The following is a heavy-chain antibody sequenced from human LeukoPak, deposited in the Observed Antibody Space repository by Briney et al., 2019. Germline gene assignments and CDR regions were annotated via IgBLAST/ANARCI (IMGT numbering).Heavy chain of an antibody. V-gene: IGHV1-69*05. CDR1: GGTFSSYA. J-gene: IGHJ6*03. D-gene: IGHD2-2*02. Sequence: ASVKVSCKASGGTFSSYAISWVRQAPGQGLEWMGGIIPIFGTANYAQKFQGRVTITTDESTSTAYMELSSLRSEDTAVYYCAITNYCSSTSCYRVGYYYMDVWGKGTTVTASS. CDR2: IIPIFGTA. CDR3: AITNYCSSTSCYRVGYYYMDV.